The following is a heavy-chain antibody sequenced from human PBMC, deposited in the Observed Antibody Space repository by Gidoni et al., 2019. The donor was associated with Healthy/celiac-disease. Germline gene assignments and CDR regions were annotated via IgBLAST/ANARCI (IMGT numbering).Heavy chain of an antibody. J-gene: IGHJ4*02. V-gene: IGHV4-34*01. CDR3: ARGPWVVVAATRPYYLDY. CDR2: INHSGST. D-gene: IGHD2-15*01. CDR1: GGSFSGYY. Sequence: QVQLQQWGAGLLKPSETLSLTCAVYGGSFSGYYWSRIRQPPGKWLEWIGEINHSGSTNYNPSLKSRVTISVDTSKNQFSLKLSSGTAADTAVYYCARGPWVVVAATRPYYLDYWGQGTLVTVSS.